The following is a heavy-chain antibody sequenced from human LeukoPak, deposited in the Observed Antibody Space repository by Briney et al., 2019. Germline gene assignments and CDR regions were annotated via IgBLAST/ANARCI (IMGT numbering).Heavy chain of an antibody. D-gene: IGHD1-1*01. CDR3: ARATTGMPDY. CDR2: INRDGSST. CDR1: GFTFNNYW. J-gene: IGHJ4*02. V-gene: IGHV3-74*01. Sequence: PGGSLRLSCAASGFTFNNYWMHWVRQAPGKGLVWVSRINRDGSSTNYADSVKGRITISRDNAKNTLYLQMNSLRAEDTAVYYCARATTGMPDYWGQGTLVTGSS.